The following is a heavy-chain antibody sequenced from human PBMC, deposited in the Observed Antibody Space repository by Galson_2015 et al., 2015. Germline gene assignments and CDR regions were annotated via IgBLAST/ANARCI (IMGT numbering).Heavy chain of an antibody. D-gene: IGHD6-19*01. Sequence: QSGAEVKKPGESLKISCTGSGYRFTSYWIGWGRQMPGKGLEWMGTLYPGDADTRYSPSFQGQVTISADKSISTAYLQWISLKAWDTAMYYCARRIAVAGTGYYGMDVWGQGTTVTVSS. CDR1: GYRFTSYW. V-gene: IGHV5-51*01. J-gene: IGHJ6*02. CDR2: LYPGDADT. CDR3: ARRIAVAGTGYYGMDV.